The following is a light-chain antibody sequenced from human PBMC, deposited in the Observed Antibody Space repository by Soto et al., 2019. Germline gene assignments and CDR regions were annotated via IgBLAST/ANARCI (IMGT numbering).Light chain of an antibody. CDR3: QQHGTSPYT. J-gene: IGKJ2*01. CDR2: GAS. Sequence: EVVLTQSPNTLSLSPGERATLSCWASQSLRSSYLAWYQRKPGHAPRLLMFGASRRATGIPDRFNGSGSGTDFILTISRLEPEDVAVYYCQQHGTSPYTFGQGTVLEIK. V-gene: IGKV3-20*01. CDR1: QSLRSSY.